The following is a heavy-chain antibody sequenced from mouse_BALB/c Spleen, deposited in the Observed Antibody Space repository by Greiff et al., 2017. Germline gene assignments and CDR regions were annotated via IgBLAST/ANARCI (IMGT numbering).Heavy chain of an antibody. V-gene: IGHV1S81*02. D-gene: IGHD1-1*01. J-gene: IGHJ3*01. CDR3: TRDGSSLFAY. CDR1: GYTFTSYY. Sequence: QVHVKQSGAELVKPGASVKLSCKASGYTFTSYYMYWVKQRPGQGLEWIGEINPSNGGTNFNEKFKSKATLTVDKSSSTAYMQLSSLTSEDSAVYYCTRDGSSLFAYWGQGTLVTVSA. CDR2: INPSNGGT.